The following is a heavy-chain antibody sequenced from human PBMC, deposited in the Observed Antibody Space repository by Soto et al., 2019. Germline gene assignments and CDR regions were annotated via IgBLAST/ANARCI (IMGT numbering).Heavy chain of an antibody. CDR3: ARKTDSGGSGKGAY. CDR2: IYSTGGT. CDR1: EFNVSRNY. V-gene: IGHV3-66*01. J-gene: IGHJ4*02. Sequence: EVQLVESGGGLVQPGGSLRLSCAASEFNVSRNYMNWVRQAPGKGPEWVSLIYSTGGTKYGDSVMGRFTISRDNSKNTLYLQMNRLRVEDTAVYYCARKTDSGGSGKGAYWGRGTLVPVSS. D-gene: IGHD1-26*01.